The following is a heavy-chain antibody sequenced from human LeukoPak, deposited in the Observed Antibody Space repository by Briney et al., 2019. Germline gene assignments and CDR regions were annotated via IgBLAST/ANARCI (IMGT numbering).Heavy chain of an antibody. CDR1: GYSLSDLS. CDR3: ATDRLEIYALNI. Sequence: ASVKVSCKVSGYSLSDLSIHWVRHVHGKGLEWMGGFEPEEGDHGETIFAQNFEGRLTLTEDTLTDTAYMEFLSLTSEDTGVYYCATDRLEIYALNIWGQGTMVTVSS. V-gene: IGHV1-24*01. CDR2: FEPEEGDHGET. D-gene: IGHD1-1*01. J-gene: IGHJ3*02.